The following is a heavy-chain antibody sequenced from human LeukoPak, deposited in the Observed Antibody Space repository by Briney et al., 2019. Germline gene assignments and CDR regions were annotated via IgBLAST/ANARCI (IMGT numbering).Heavy chain of an antibody. D-gene: IGHD1-7*01. CDR1: GFTFSTYS. CDR2: ISSSSYTI. V-gene: IGHV3-48*02. CDR3: ARDWELRY. J-gene: IGHJ4*02. Sequence: PGGSLRLSCAASGFTFSTYSRNWVRQAPGKGLEWLSYISSSSYTIYYADSVKGRFTISRDNAKNSLYLQMNSLRDEDTAMYYCARDWELRYWGQGTLVTVSS.